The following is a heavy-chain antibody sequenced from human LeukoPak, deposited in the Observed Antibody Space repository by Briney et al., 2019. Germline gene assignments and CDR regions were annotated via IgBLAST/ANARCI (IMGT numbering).Heavy chain of an antibody. CDR3: AKDGNYYDSSGYFDY. Sequence: GGSLRLSCAASGFTFSSYGMHWVRQAPGRGLEWVAFIRYDGSNKYYADSVKGRFTISRDNSKNTLYLQMNSLRAEDTALYYCAKDGNYYDSSGYFDYWGQGTLVTVSS. V-gene: IGHV3-30*02. CDR2: IRYDGSNK. D-gene: IGHD3-22*01. CDR1: GFTFSSYG. J-gene: IGHJ4*02.